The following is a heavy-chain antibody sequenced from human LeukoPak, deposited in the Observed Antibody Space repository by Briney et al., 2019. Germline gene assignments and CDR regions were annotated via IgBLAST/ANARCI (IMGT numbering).Heavy chain of an antibody. V-gene: IGHV3-23*01. Sequence: GGSLRLSCSASGFTFTTYGMNWVRQAPGKGLEWVSGIGGSGTRTYYADSVKGRFTISRDNSKNTLYLQMNSLRAEDTAVYYCARDLYGYSRNQGAFDIWGQGTMVTVSS. CDR2: IGGSGTRT. CDR1: GFTFTTYG. D-gene: IGHD6-13*01. J-gene: IGHJ3*02. CDR3: ARDLYGYSRNQGAFDI.